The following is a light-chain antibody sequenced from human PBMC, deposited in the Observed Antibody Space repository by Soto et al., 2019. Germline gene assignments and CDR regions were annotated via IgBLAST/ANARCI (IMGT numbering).Light chain of an antibody. CDR2: DAS. CDR1: QDISNY. J-gene: IGKJ5*01. Sequence: DIQMPQSPSSLSASVGDRVTIACQAIQDISNYLHWYQQKPGKAPKLLIYDASNLETGVPSRFSGSGCGTDFTFTISSLQPEDIATYYCQQYDNFPRAINFGQGTRLGIK. CDR3: QQYDNFPRAIN. V-gene: IGKV1-33*01.